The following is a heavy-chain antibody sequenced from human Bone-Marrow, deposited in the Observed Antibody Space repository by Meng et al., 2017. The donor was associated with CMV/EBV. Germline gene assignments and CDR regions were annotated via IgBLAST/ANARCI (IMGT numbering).Heavy chain of an antibody. J-gene: IGHJ3*02. CDR3: ARDGSGSSLAADAFDI. CDR2: IYFTGTT. D-gene: IGHD1-26*01. CDR1: GGSMRWNY. Sequence: SETLSLTCTVSGGSMRWNYLHWIRQPPGKGLEWIGYIYFTGTTNYNPSLKSRVTISVDTSKNQFSLKLSSVTAADTAVYYCARDGSGSSLAADAFDIWGQGTMVTVSS. V-gene: IGHV4-59*01.